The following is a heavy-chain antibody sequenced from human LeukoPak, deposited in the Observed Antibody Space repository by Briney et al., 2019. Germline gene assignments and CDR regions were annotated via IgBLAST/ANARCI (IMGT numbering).Heavy chain of an antibody. CDR1: GYTFTTYG. D-gene: IGHD2-2*01. CDR2: ISAYNGNT. CDR3: ARAAGYCSSTSCYVFDY. Sequence: GASVKVSCKASGYTFTTYGISWVRQAPGQGLEWMGWISAYNGNTNYAQKLQGRVTITTDTSTSTAYMELRSLRSDDTAVYYCARAAGYCSSTSCYVFDYWGQGTLVTVSS. V-gene: IGHV1-18*04. J-gene: IGHJ4*02.